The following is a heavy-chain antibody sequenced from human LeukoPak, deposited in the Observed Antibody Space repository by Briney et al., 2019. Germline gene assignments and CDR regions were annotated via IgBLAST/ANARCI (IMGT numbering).Heavy chain of an antibody. D-gene: IGHD1-1*01. CDR3: SKSLTTAWYGWLDP. CDR1: GFTFDDYP. J-gene: IGHJ5*02. CDR2: IRSKAYGGTT. V-gene: IGHV3-49*04. Sequence: PGGSLRLSCIDSGFTFDDYPINWVRQAPGKGLQWVGFIRSKAYGGTTEYDASVKGRLIISRDDSKSIAFLQLNSLKTEDTGIYYCSKSLTTAWYGWLDPWGQGTLVTVSS.